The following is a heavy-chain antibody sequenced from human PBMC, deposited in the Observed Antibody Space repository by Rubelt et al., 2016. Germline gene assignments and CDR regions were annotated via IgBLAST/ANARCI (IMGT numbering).Heavy chain of an antibody. CDR1: GFTFSSYG. D-gene: IGHD3-22*01. V-gene: IGHV3-33*01. CDR2: IWYDGSNK. J-gene: IGHJ4*02. CDR3: ARLYESSGYFDY. Sequence: VQLVESGGGLVQSGGSLRLSCAASGFTFSSYGMHWVRQATGKGLEWAAVIWYDGSNKYYADSVKGRFTISRDNSKNTLDVKMNSLRAEDTAVYYCARLYESSGYFDYWGQGTLVTVSS.